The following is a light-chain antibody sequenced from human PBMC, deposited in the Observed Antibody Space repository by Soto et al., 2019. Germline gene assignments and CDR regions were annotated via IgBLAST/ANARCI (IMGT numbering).Light chain of an antibody. J-gene: IGKJ4*01. CDR3: QLYNNWPHG. Sequence: EIVMTQSPATLSVSPGERATLSCRASQSVSSNLAWYQQKPGQAPRLLIYGASTRATGIPARFSGSGSGTEFTLTIRSLHSVFYAADNCQLYNNWPHGFGGATKV. V-gene: IGKV3-15*01. CDR1: QSVSSN. CDR2: GAS.